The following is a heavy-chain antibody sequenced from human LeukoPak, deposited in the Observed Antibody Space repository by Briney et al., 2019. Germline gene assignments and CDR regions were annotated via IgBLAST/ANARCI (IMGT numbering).Heavy chain of an antibody. D-gene: IGHD6-13*01. V-gene: IGHV4-34*01. CDR2: INHSGSA. Sequence: SETLSLTCAVYGGSFSGYYWSWIRQPPGKGLEWIGEINHSGSANYNPSLKSRVTISVDTSENHFSLQLRSVTAADTAVYYCARGIITEAGSFDIWGQGTMVTVSS. CDR3: ARGIITEAGSFDI. CDR1: GGSFSGYY. J-gene: IGHJ3*02.